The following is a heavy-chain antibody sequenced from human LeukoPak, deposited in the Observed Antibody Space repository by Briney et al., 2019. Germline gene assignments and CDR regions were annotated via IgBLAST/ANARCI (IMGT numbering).Heavy chain of an antibody. Sequence: SETLSLTCAVSGASISSSTNWWSWVRQPPGKGLEWIGEIYHSGSTNYNPSLKSRVTMSIDKSKNQFSLKLSSMTAADTAVYYCLYGGNSGDWVYWGQGTLVTVSS. CDR1: GASISSSTNW. V-gene: IGHV4-4*02. D-gene: IGHD4-23*01. CDR2: IYHSGST. J-gene: IGHJ4*02. CDR3: LYGGNSGDWVY.